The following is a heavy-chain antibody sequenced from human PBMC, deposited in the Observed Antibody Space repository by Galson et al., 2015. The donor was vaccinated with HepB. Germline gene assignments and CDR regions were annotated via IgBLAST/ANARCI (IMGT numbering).Heavy chain of an antibody. Sequence: QSGAEVKKPGESLRISCKGSGYSFTSYWISWVRQMPGKGLEWMGRIDPSDSYTNYSPSFQGHVTISADKSISTAYLQWSSLKASDTAMYYCARLVPGADPHYYGSGNNWFDPWGQGTLVTVSS. V-gene: IGHV5-10-1*01. D-gene: IGHD3-10*01. J-gene: IGHJ5*02. CDR2: IDPSDSYT. CDR3: ARLVPGADPHYYGSGNNWFDP. CDR1: GYSFTSYW.